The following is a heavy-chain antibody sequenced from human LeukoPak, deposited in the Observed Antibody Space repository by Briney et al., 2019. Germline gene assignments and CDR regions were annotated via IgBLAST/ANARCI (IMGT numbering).Heavy chain of an antibody. D-gene: IGHD5-24*01. CDR2: IKQDGSKK. CDR3: TRVGYIDEGIDY. Sequence: GGSLRLSCVASGCPCSSYWMTWVRKAPGKGLEWVANIKQDGSKKSYVDSVKGRFTISRDNAKNSLYLQMNSLRAEDTAIYYCTRVGYIDEGIDYWGQGTLVTVSS. CDR1: GCPCSSYW. J-gene: IGHJ4*02. V-gene: IGHV3-7*04.